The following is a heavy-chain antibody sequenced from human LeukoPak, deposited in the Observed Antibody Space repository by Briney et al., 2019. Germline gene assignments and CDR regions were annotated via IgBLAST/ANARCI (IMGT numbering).Heavy chain of an antibody. CDR2: INPNSGGT. CDR3: ARGGLGSGGAATDY. V-gene: IGHV1-2*02. CDR1: GYTFTGYY. D-gene: IGHD2-15*01. J-gene: IGHJ4*02. Sequence: ASVKVSCKASGYTFTGYYIHWVRQAPGQGLEWMGWINPNSGGTNYAQKFQGRVTMARDTSISTAYMELSRLRSDDTAVYYCARGGLGSGGAATDYWGQGTLVTVSS.